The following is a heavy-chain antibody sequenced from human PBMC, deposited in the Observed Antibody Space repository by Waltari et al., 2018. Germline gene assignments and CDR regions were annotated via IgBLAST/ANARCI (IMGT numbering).Heavy chain of an antibody. CDR3: TIFRDGDYISLGFDT. Sequence: QVQLIQSGPDVKKPGAPGKVSCKVPGDPVGDLSIHWVRQAPGKGLEWMGGFDPEHGETISAQKFQGRLTMTEDTSTDTAYMEVSRLRSDDTAVYYCTIFRDGDYISLGFDTWGQGTLVTVSS. V-gene: IGHV1-24*01. J-gene: IGHJ5*02. CDR2: FDPEHGET. D-gene: IGHD4-17*01. CDR1: GDPVGDLS.